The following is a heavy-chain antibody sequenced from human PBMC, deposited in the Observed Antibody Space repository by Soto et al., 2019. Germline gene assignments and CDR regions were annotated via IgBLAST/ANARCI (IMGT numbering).Heavy chain of an antibody. Sequence: GGSLRLSCAASGFTFSDYYMSWIRQAPGKGLEWVSYISSSGSTIYYADSVKGRFTISRDNAKNSLYLQMNSLRAEDTAVYYCVGVYDILTGYLGRNFDYWGQGTLVTVS. CDR3: VGVYDILTGYLGRNFDY. J-gene: IGHJ4*02. V-gene: IGHV3-11*01. CDR1: GFTFSDYY. D-gene: IGHD3-9*01. CDR2: ISSSGSTI.